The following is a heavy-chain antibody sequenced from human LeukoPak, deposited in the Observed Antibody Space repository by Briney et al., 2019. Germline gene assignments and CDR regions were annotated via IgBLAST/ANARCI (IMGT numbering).Heavy chain of an antibody. CDR1: GFTFNTYG. D-gene: IGHD1-26*01. V-gene: IGHV3-74*01. Sequence: GGSLTLSCAASGFTFNTYGMHWVRQGPGKGLVWVSRINSDGSETRHADSVKGRFTISRDNAKNTLYLQMNSLRAEDTAVYYCARAGEGLLAYSFDLWGQGTMVTVSS. CDR2: INSDGSET. CDR3: ARAGEGLLAYSFDL. J-gene: IGHJ3*01.